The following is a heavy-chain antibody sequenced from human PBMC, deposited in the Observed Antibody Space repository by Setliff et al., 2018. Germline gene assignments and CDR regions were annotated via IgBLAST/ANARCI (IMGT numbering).Heavy chain of an antibody. CDR1: GGSISSGSYY. D-gene: IGHD3-3*01. Sequence: PSETLSLTCAVSGGSISSGSYYWSWIRQPAGKGLEWIGGINHSGSTNYNPSLKSRLTISVDASKNQFSLKLYSVAAADTAVYYCRYWSGYYNNDYWGQGTLVTVSS. V-gene: IGHV4-39*07. J-gene: IGHJ4*02. CDR2: INHSGST. CDR3: RYWSGYYNNDY.